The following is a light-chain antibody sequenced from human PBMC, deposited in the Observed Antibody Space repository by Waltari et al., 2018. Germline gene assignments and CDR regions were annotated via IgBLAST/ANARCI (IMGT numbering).Light chain of an antibody. CDR3: QAWDSSTAV. V-gene: IGLV3-1*01. CDR1: QLGDKY. Sequence: SYELTQPPSVSVSPGQTASITCSGEQLGDKYHCWYQQKPGQSPVLSIFQDSKRPSGIPGRFSGSNSGNTATLTISGTQAMDEADYYCQAWDSSTAVFGGGTKLTVL. CDR2: QDS. J-gene: IGLJ2*01.